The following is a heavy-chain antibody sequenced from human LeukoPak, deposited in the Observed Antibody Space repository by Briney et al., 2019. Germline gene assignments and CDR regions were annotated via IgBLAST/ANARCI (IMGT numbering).Heavy chain of an antibody. CDR3: ARAFVDTAMGHYYYYGMDV. CDR1: GGTFSSYA. Sequence: SVKVSCKASGGTFSSYAFTWARQAPGQGLEWMGGIIPIFGAANYAQKFQGRVTITADESTSTAYMELSSLRSEDTAVYYCARAFVDTAMGHYYYYGMDVWGQGTTVTVSS. J-gene: IGHJ6*02. CDR2: IIPIFGAA. D-gene: IGHD5-18*01. V-gene: IGHV1-69*01.